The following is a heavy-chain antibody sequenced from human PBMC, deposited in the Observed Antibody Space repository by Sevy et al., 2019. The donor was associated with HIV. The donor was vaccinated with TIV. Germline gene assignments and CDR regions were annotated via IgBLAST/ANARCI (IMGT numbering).Heavy chain of an antibody. D-gene: IGHD7-27*01. CDR3: ASITGEGSAFDI. J-gene: IGHJ3*02. Sequence: QLPETLSLTCTVSGGSISSYYWSWIRQPPGKGLEWIGYIYYSGSTNYNPSLKSRVTISVDTSKNQFSLKLSSVTAADTAVYYCASITGEGSAFDIWGQGTMVTVSS. V-gene: IGHV4-59*08. CDR1: GGSISSYY. CDR2: IYYSGST.